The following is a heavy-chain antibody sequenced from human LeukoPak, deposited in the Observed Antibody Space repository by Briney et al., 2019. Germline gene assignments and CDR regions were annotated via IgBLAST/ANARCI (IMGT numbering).Heavy chain of an antibody. CDR2: IYHSGST. V-gene: IGHV4-30-2*01. J-gene: IGHJ4*02. CDR3: ARVGEEAYFDY. CDR1: GGSISSGGYS. Sequence: PSGTLSLTCAVSGGSISSGGYSWSWIRQPPGKVLEWIGYIYHSGSTYYNPSLKSRVTISVDRSKNQFSLKLSSVTAADTAVYYCARVGEEAYFDYWGQGTLVTVSS.